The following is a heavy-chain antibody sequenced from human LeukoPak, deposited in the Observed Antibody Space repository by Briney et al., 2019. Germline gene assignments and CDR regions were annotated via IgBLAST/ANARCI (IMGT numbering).Heavy chain of an antibody. D-gene: IGHD3-22*01. CDR1: HYSISRNNY. V-gene: IGHV4-38-2*02. J-gene: IGHJ4*02. CDR2: IYHSGST. Sequence: SETLPLTCTVSHYSISRNNYWGWIGQPPGKGLEWIGSIYHSGSTYYNPSLKSRVTISVDTSKNQFSLKLTSVTAADTAVYYCARSSGYMSYWGQGTLVTVSS. CDR3: ARSSGYMSY.